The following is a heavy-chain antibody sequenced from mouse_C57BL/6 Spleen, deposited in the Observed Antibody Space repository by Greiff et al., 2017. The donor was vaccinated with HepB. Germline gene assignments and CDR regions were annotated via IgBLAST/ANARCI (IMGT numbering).Heavy chain of an antibody. CDR3: ARAYYYGSSSGYYAMDY. CDR2: TFYSGIT. Sequence: VQLKESGPSLVRPSQTLSLTCTVTGFSINSDCYWIWIRQFPGNKLEYIGYTFYSGITYYNPSLESRTYITRDTSKNQFSLKLSSVTTEDTATYYCARAYYYGSSSGYYAMDYWGQGTSVTVSS. D-gene: IGHD1-1*01. J-gene: IGHJ4*01. V-gene: IGHV3-3*01. CDR1: GFSINSDCY.